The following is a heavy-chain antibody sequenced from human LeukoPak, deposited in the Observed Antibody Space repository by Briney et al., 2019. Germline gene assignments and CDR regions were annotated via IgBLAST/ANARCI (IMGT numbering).Heavy chain of an antibody. CDR3: ARGSDILTGYYYFDY. D-gene: IGHD3-9*01. CDR1: DGSISSGGYS. J-gene: IGHJ4*02. CDR2: IYHSGST. Sequence: SQTLSLTCAVSDGSISSGGYSWSWIRQPPGKGLEWIGYIYHSGSTYYNPSLKSRVTISVDRSKNQFSLKLSSVTAADTAVYYCARGSDILTGYYYFDYWGQGTLVTVSS. V-gene: IGHV4-30-2*01.